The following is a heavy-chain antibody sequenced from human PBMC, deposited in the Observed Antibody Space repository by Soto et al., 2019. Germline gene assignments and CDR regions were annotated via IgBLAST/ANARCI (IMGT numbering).Heavy chain of an antibody. CDR3: ARGKPSGYRFGPRNFFYYGMDV. V-gene: IGHV4-34*01. J-gene: IGHJ6*02. CDR2: INHSGIT. Sequence: SETLSLTCVVFSGSLTDHYCTWIRQTPGKGLEWIGEINHSGITDYNPSLKSRVTLSLDTSKNQFSLKVTALTAADTAVYYCARGKPSGYRFGPRNFFYYGMDVWGPGTTVTVSS. CDR1: SGSLTDHY. D-gene: IGHD5-18*01.